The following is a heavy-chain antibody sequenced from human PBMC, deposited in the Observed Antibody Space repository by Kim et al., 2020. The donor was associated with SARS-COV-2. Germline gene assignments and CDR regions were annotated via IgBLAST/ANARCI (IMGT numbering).Heavy chain of an antibody. CDR2: ISWNSDNI. V-gene: IGHV3-9*01. CDR3: ATAILLYCSGYRCQTRGFDS. CDR1: GFTLDDFA. Sequence: GGSLRLSCAASGFTLDDFAMHWVRQAPGKGLEWVSGISWNSDNIAYADSVKGRFTISRDNAKNSLYLQMNNPRAEDTALYYCATAILLYCSGYRCQTRGFDSWGQGTLVTVSS. J-gene: IGHJ4*02. D-gene: IGHD2-15*01.